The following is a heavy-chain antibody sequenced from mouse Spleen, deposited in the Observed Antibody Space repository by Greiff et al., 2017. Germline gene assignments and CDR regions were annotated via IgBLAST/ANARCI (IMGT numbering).Heavy chain of an antibody. D-gene: IGHD2-13*01. Sequence: VQLKESGPELVKPGASVKMSCKASGYTFTDYNMHWVKQSHGKSLEWIGYINPNNGGTSYNQKFKGKATLTVNKSSSTAYMELRSLTSEDSAVYYCARFPPLYGDPFAYWGQGTLVTVSA. J-gene: IGHJ3*01. CDR2: INPNNGGT. V-gene: IGHV1-22*01. CDR1: GYTFTDYN. CDR3: ARFPPLYGDPFAY.